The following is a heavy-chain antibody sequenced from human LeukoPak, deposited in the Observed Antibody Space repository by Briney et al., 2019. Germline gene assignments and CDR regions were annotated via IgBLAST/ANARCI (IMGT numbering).Heavy chain of an antibody. CDR3: AKGSGWLFDY. CDR1: GFTFSSYA. V-gene: IGHV3-23*01. J-gene: IGHJ4*02. CDR2: ISGSGSST. D-gene: IGHD6-19*01. Sequence: PGGSLRLCCESSGFTFSSYAMSWVRQAPGKGLEWVSTISGSGSSTYYADSVKGRFTISRDNSKNTLWLQMISLRAEDTAVYYCAKGSGWLFDYWGQGTLVTVSS.